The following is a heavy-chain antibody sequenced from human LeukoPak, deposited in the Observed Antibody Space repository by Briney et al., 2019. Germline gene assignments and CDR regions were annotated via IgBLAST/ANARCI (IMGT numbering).Heavy chain of an antibody. CDR3: AKEYGSGSYYYDY. CDR1: GFTFSSYA. J-gene: IGHJ4*02. CDR2: ISGSGGST. V-gene: IGHV3-23*01. Sequence: PGGSLRLPCAASGFTFSSYAMTWVRQAPGKGLEWVSAISGSGGSTHYADSVKGRFTISRDNSKNTLYLQMNSLRAEDTAVYYCAKEYGSGSYYYDYWGQGTLVTVSS. D-gene: IGHD3-10*01.